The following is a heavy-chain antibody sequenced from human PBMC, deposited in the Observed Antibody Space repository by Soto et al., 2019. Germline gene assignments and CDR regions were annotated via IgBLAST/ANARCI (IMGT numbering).Heavy chain of an antibody. J-gene: IGHJ4*02. CDR1: GGTFSPYT. Sequence: QVQLVQSGAEVKKPGSSVKVSCKASGGTFSPYTINWVRQAPGQGLEWMGRIIPFHGVTNYAQKFQARVTISADKSTSTAYMELSGLRFEDTAMYYWTREWEITVSTWSFGGFWGRGTLVTVSS. D-gene: IGHD3-10*01. CDR2: IIPFHGVT. CDR3: TREWEITVSTWSFGGF. V-gene: IGHV1-69*08.